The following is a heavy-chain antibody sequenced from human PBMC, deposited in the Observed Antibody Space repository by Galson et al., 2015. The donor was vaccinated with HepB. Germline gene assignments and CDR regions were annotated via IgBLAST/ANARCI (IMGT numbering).Heavy chain of an antibody. CDR1: GLTFRSYW. D-gene: IGHD3-16*02. J-gene: IGHJ3*02. CDR2: IKQDGSEK. Sequence: SLRLSCAASGLTFRSYWMSWVRQAPGKGLEWVANIKQDGSEKYYVDSVKGRFTISRDNAKNSLYLQMNSLRAEDTAVYYCAREGSYSPYDYVWGTYRYDAYDIWGQGTMVTVSS. CDR3: AREGSYSPYDYVWGTYRYDAYDI. V-gene: IGHV3-7*03.